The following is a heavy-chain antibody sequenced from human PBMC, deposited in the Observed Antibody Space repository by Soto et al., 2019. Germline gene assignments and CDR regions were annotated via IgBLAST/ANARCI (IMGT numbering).Heavy chain of an antibody. Sequence: QVQLVESGGGVVQPGRSLRLSCEASGFAIRSNAIHWVRQAPGKGLEWVAVISFEGSYKYYADSVKGRFTVSRDNSKNTVALQMDSLTGEDSALYYCGRAAVIAAAGSSQWDLWGQGTLVTVSS. CDR2: ISFEGSYK. CDR1: GFAIRSNA. D-gene: IGHD6-13*01. V-gene: IGHV3-30*04. J-gene: IGHJ5*02. CDR3: GRAAVIAAAGSSQWDL.